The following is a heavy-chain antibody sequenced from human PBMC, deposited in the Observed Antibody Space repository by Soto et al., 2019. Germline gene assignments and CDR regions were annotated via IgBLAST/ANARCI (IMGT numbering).Heavy chain of an antibody. Sequence: GASVKVSCKASGGTFSSYAISWVRQAPGQGLEWMGGIIPIFGTANYAQKFQGRVTITADESTSTAYMELSSLRSEDTAVYYCAGGRKEKYYWQTFDYWGQGTLVTVYS. CDR3: AGGRKEKYYWQTFDY. CDR1: GGTFSSYA. V-gene: IGHV1-69*13. J-gene: IGHJ4*02. D-gene: IGHD3-16*01. CDR2: IIPIFGTA.